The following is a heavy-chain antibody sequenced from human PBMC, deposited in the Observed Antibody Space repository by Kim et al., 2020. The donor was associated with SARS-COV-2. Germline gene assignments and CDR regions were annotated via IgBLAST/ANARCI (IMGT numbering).Heavy chain of an antibody. J-gene: IGHJ4*02. V-gene: IGHV4-39*01. Sequence: SETLSLTCTVSGGSISSSSYYWVWLRPPPGQGLEWIGSLYYSGSTYYTPSLKSRVTISVATSKNQFSLKLISVTAADTAGYYCASYSSSWSFDYWGQGTLVTVSS. CDR2: LYYSGST. CDR1: GGSISSSSYY. CDR3: ASYSSSWSFDY. D-gene: IGHD6-13*01.